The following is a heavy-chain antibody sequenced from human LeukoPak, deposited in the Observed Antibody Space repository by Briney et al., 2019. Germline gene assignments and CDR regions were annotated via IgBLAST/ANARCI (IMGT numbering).Heavy chain of an antibody. CDR2: IFSNDEK. CDR1: GFSLSNARMG. J-gene: IGHJ4*02. V-gene: IGHV2-26*01. CDR3: ARIASYYDSSGYPGGVDY. Sequence: SGPTLVNLTETLTLTCTVSGFSLSNARMGVSWIRQPPGKALEWLAHIFSNDEKSYRTSLKSRLTISKDTSKSQVVLIMTNMDPVDTATYYCARIASYYDSSGYPGGVDYWGQGTLVTVSS. D-gene: IGHD3-22*01.